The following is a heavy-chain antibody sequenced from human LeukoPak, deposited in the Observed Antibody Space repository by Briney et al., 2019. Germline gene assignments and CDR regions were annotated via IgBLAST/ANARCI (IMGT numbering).Heavy chain of an antibody. J-gene: IGHJ4*02. CDR1: GFTFSNYA. CDR3: AGRGVNSFDY. D-gene: IGHD3-10*01. Sequence: GGSLRLSCAASGFTFSNYAMSWVRQAPGEGLEWVSGISGSGATTYYADSVKGRFTISRDNSKNTLYLQMNSLRAEDTAVYYCAGRGVNSFDYWGQGTLVTVSS. V-gene: IGHV3-23*01. CDR2: ISGSGATT.